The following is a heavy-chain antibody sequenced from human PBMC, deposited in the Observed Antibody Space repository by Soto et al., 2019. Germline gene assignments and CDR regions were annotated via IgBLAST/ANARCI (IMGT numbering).Heavy chain of an antibody. Sequence: ASVKVSCKASGGTFSSYAISWVRQAPGQGLEWMGRIIHIFGTANYAQKFQGRVTITADESTSTAYMELSSLRSEDTAVYYCARGHPGYSSSWYNFDYWGQGTLVPVSP. CDR3: ARGHPGYSSSWYNFDY. CDR1: GGTFSSYA. V-gene: IGHV1-69*13. CDR2: IIHIFGTA. J-gene: IGHJ4*02. D-gene: IGHD6-13*01.